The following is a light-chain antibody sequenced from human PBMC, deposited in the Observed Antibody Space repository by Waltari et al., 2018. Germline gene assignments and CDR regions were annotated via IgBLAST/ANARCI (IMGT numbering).Light chain of an antibody. CDR1: SSDIGPYNY. Sequence: QSALTQPRSVSGSPGQSVTISCTGTSSDIGPYNYGSWYQLYPGKAPELMIYDVTKRPSGVPDRFSGSKSGNTASLTISGLQAEDEADYYCCSYAGSYTYWVFGGGTKLTVL. CDR3: CSYAGSYTYWV. J-gene: IGLJ3*02. V-gene: IGLV2-11*01. CDR2: DVT.